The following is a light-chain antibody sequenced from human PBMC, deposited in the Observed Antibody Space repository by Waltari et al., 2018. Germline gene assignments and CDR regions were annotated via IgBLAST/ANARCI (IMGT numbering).Light chain of an antibody. CDR2: SAS. Sequence: DIQLTQSPSSLSASVGDRVTITCRTSQNIYDYLNWYQQEPGKAPKPLIFSASSLQGGVPSRFSGSGSGTDFTLTINDLQPEDFATYYCQQSFSSLWTFGQGTKVEIK. J-gene: IGKJ1*01. CDR3: QQSFSSLWT. CDR1: QNIYDY. V-gene: IGKV1-39*01.